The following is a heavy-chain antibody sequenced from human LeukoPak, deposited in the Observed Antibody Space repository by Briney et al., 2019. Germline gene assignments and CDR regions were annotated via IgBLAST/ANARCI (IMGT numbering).Heavy chain of an antibody. J-gene: IGHJ4*02. V-gene: IGHV3-30*03. CDR2: KSYDGNSE. CDR3: ARDRGYSPDDY. Sequence: QSGGSLRLSCAASGFTLSNYGMHWVRQAPGKGLEWVAVKSYDGNSEYYADSVKGRFTVSRDNAKNSLYLQMNSLRAEDTAVYYCARDRGYSPDDYWGQGTLVTVSS. D-gene: IGHD3-10*01. CDR1: GFTLSNYG.